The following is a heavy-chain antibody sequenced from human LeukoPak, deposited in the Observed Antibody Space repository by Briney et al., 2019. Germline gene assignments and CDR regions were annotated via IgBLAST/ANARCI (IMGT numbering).Heavy chain of an antibody. D-gene: IGHD6-19*01. J-gene: IGHJ4*02. CDR3: ARTPYSSGSYWDY. V-gene: IGHV4-34*01. CDR2: INHSGST. Sequence: SETLSLTCAVFGGSFGGYYWSWIRQPPGKGLEWIGEINHSGSTNYNPSLKSRVIISVDTSKIQFSLKLTSVTAADTAVYYCARTPYSSGSYWDYWGQGILVTVSS. CDR1: GGSFGGYY.